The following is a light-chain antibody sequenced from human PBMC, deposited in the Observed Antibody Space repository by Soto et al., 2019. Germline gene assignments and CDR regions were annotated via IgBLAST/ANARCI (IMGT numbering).Light chain of an antibody. CDR1: QSVSSS. Sequence: EIVLTQSPATLSLSPGERATLSCRASQSVSSSLAWYQQKPGQAPRLLIYDASNRATSIPARFSGSGSGTDFSLTISTLEPEEFAVYYCQQRSNWPITFGAGTQVYIK. J-gene: IGKJ3*01. CDR2: DAS. V-gene: IGKV3-11*01. CDR3: QQRSNWPIT.